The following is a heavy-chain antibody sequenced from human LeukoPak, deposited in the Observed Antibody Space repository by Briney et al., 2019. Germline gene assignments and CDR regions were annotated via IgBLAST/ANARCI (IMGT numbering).Heavy chain of an antibody. CDR2: ISATGIYR. CDR1: EFTLSSYS. J-gene: IGHJ6*04. V-gene: IGHV3-21*01. D-gene: IGHD3-10*02. Sequence: GGSLRLSCAASEFTLSSYSMNWVRQAPGKGLEWVSSISATGIYRYYADSVKGRFTISRDNAKNSLYLQMNSLRAEDTAVYYCAELGITMIGGVWGKGTTVTISS. CDR3: AELGITMIGGV.